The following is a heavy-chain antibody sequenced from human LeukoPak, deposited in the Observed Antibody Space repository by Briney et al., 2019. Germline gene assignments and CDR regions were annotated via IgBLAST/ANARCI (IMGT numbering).Heavy chain of an antibody. V-gene: IGHV4-38-2*02. CDR2: IYHSGST. Sequence: SETLSLTCAVSGYSISSGYYWGWIRQPPGKGLEWIGSIYHSGSTYYNPSLKSQVTISVDTSKNQFSLKLSSVTAADTAVYYCARDKLAHGAAAGLGYWGQGTLVTVSS. J-gene: IGHJ4*02. CDR1: GYSISSGYY. CDR3: ARDKLAHGAAAGLGY. D-gene: IGHD6-13*01.